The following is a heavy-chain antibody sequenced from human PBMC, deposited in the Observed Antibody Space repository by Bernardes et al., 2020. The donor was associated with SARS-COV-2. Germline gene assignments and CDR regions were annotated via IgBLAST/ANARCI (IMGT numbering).Heavy chain of an antibody. V-gene: IGHV4-61*01. Sequence: SETLSLTCSVSRGSVSFGSHYLTCIRQPPGKGLEWIGYIYYPGSINYNPSLKSRVTISVDTSKNQFSLKLTSVTAADTAVYYCVRGTGFCSGGSCGWIDPWGQGTLGSVSS. J-gene: IGHJ5*02. CDR3: VRGTGFCSGGSCGWIDP. D-gene: IGHD2-15*01. CDR2: IYYPGSI. CDR1: RGSVSFGSHY.